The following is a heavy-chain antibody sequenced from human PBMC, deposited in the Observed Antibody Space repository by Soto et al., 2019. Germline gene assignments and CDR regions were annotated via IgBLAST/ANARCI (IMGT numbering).Heavy chain of an antibody. CDR1: GYTFPGYY. D-gene: IGHD4-17*01. CDR3: ARDHGNGDYYFDY. CDR2: INPNSGGT. V-gene: IGHV1-2*04. J-gene: IGHJ4*02. Sequence: ASVPVACKASGYTFPGYYVRWVRQAPGQGLEWMGWINPNSGGTNYAQKFQGWVTMARDTSISTAYMELSRLRSDDTAVYYCARDHGNGDYYFDYWGQGTLVTVSS.